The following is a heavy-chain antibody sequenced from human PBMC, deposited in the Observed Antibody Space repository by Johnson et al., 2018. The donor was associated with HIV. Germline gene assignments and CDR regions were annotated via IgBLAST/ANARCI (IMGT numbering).Heavy chain of an antibody. J-gene: IGHJ3*02. CDR2: ISYDGSNK. CDR1: GFTFSSYA. D-gene: IGHD6-13*01. CDR3: AKCIWCSSLIDVFDI. Sequence: QVQLVESGGGVVQPGRSLRLSCAASGFTFSSYAMHWVRQAPGKGLEWVAVISYDGSNKYYADSVKGRFTISRDNAKNSLYLQMTSLRAEDTAVYYCAKCIWCSSLIDVFDICGQGTMVTVSS. V-gene: IGHV3-30*04.